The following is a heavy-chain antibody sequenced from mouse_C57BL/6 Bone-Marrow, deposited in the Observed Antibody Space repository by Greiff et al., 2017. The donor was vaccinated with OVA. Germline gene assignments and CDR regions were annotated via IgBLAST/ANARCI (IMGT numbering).Heavy chain of an antibody. D-gene: IGHD1-1*01. J-gene: IGHJ1*03. CDR1: GYSITSGYY. CDR3: ARDHYYCWYVDV. CDR2: ISYDGSN. V-gene: IGHV3-6*01. Sequence: VQLQQSGPGLVKPSQSLSLTCSVTGYSITSGYYWNWIRQFPGNKLEWMGYISYDGSNNYNPSLKNRISITRDTSKNQFFLKLNSVTTEDTATYYCARDHYYCWYVDVWGTGTTVTVSS.